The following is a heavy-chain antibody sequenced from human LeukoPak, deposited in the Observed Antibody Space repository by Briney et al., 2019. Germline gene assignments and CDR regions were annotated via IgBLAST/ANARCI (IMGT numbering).Heavy chain of an antibody. V-gene: IGHV4-61*02. CDR1: GGSISSGSCY. CDR2: IYTSGST. Sequence: SETLSLTCTVSGGSISSGSCYWSWIRQPAGKGLEWIGRIYTSGSTNYNPSLKSRVTISVDTSKNQFSLKLSSVTAADTAVYYCARAYYSSSFGWYFDLWGRGTLVTVSS. D-gene: IGHD6-13*01. J-gene: IGHJ2*01. CDR3: ARAYYSSSFGWYFDL.